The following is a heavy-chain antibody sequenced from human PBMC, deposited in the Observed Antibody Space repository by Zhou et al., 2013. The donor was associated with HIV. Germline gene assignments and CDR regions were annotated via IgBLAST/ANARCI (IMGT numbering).Heavy chain of an antibody. CDR2: IIPIFGTA. Sequence: QVQLVQSGAEVKKPGSSVKVSCKASGGTFSSYAISWVRQAPGQGLEWMGGIIPIFGTANYAQKFQGRVTITTDESTSTAYMELSSLRSEDTAVYYCARDRSIAARPGDAFDIWGQGTMVTVSS. D-gene: IGHD6-6*01. V-gene: IGHV1-69*05. CDR1: GGTFSSYA. J-gene: IGHJ3*02. CDR3: ARDRSIAARPGDAFDI.